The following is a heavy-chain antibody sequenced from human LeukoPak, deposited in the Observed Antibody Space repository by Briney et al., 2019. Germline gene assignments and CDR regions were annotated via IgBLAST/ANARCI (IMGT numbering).Heavy chain of an antibody. CDR1: GYTFTGYY. CDR2: INPNSGGT. J-gene: IGHJ4*02. V-gene: IGHV1-2*02. D-gene: IGHD6-13*01. CDR3: ARSGGYSSSLRDY. Sequence: ASVKVSCKASGYTFTGYYMHWVRQAPGQGLEWMGWINPNSGGTNYAQKFQGRVTMSRDTSISTAYMELSRLRSDDTAVYYCARSGGYSSSLRDYWGQGTLVTVSS.